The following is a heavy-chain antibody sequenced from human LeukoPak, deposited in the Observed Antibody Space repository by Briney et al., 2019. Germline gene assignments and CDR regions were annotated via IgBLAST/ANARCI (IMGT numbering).Heavy chain of an antibody. Sequence: SETLSLTCTVSGGSISSYYWSWIRQPPGKGLEWIGYIYYSGSTNYNPSLKSRVTISVDTSKNQFSLKLSSVTAADTAVYYCARGVYYDYVWGSYRLDYWGQGTLVTVSS. D-gene: IGHD3-16*02. CDR2: IYYSGST. CDR1: GGSISSYY. J-gene: IGHJ4*02. CDR3: ARGVYYDYVWGSYRLDY. V-gene: IGHV4-59*01.